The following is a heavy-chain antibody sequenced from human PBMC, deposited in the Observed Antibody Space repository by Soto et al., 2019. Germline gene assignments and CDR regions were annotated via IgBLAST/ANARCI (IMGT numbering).Heavy chain of an antibody. CDR3: AGVLGYGDTWYENCLDT. CDR1: GGSISRDTW. V-gene: IGHV4-4*02. CDR2: IDRSGST. J-gene: IGHJ5*02. Sequence: XETLSLTCADSGGSISRDTWGGCVRQPPGKGLEWIGEIDRSGSTKYNASIKSRVTITVDKSKKQFSLKLRSVPAADTAVYYCAGVLGYGDTWYENCLDTWGQGTLVTVSS. D-gene: IGHD3-22*01.